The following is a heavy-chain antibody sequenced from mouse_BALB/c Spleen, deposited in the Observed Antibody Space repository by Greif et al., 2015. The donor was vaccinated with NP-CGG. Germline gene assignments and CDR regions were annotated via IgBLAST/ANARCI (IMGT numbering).Heavy chain of an antibody. Sequence: EVQLVESGGGLVQPGGSLRLSCATSGFTFTDYYMSWVRQPPGKVLEWLGFIRNKANGYTTEYSASVKGRFTISRDNSQSILYLQMNTLRAEDSATYYCARDIYGYLDYWGQGTTLTVSS. CDR2: IRNKANGYTT. CDR3: ARDIYGYLDY. CDR1: GFTFTDYY. J-gene: IGHJ2*01. V-gene: IGHV7-3*02. D-gene: IGHD1-1*01.